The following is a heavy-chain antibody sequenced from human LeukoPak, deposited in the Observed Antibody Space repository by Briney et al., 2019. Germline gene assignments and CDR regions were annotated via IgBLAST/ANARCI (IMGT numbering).Heavy chain of an antibody. CDR1: GFTFSSYS. Sequence: GGSLRLSCAASGFTFSSYSMNWVRQAPGKGLEWVSSISSSSSYIYYADSVKGRFTISRDNAKNSLYLQMNSQRAEDTAVYYCARSGNTGRNWYFDLWGRGTLVTVSS. D-gene: IGHD3-10*01. CDR2: ISSSSSYI. J-gene: IGHJ2*01. CDR3: ARSGNTGRNWYFDL. V-gene: IGHV3-21*01.